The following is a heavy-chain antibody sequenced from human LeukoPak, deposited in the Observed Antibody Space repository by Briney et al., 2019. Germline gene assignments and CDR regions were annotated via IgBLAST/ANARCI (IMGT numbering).Heavy chain of an antibody. CDR1: GGSISSYY. D-gene: IGHD2-15*01. Sequence: PSETLSLTCTVSGGSISSYYWSWIRQPAGKGLEWIGRIYTSGSTNYNPSLKSRVTMSVDTSKNQFSLKLSSVTAADTAVYYCARVYCSGGSCYVDYWGQGTLVTVSS. J-gene: IGHJ4*02. V-gene: IGHV4-4*07. CDR2: IYTSGST. CDR3: ARVYCSGGSCYVDY.